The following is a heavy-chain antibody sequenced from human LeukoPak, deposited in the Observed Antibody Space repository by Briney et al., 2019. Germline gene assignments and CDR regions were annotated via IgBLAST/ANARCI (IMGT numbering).Heavy chain of an antibody. CDR1: GFIFINYG. V-gene: IGHV3-23*01. CDR3: AGGYDFWSGYSFDY. Sequence: PGGSLRLSCAASGFIFINYGMSWVRQAPGKGLEWVSAISGSTGSTYYADSVKGRFTISRDNPKNTLYLQMNSLRGEDTAVYYCAGGYDFWSGYSFDYLAQGALVSVSS. J-gene: IGHJ4*02. D-gene: IGHD3-3*01. CDR2: ISGSTGST.